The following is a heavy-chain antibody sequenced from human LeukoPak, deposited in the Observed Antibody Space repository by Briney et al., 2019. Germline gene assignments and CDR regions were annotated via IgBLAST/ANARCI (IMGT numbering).Heavy chain of an antibody. CDR2: IYPGDSDT. Sequence: GESLKISCKGSGYSLTTYWIVWVRQMPGKGLEWMGIIYPGDSDTRYSPSFQGQVTISADKSISTAYLQWSSLKTSDTAMYYCARELYSGSYFYWGQGTLVTVSS. CDR1: GYSLTTYW. V-gene: IGHV5-51*01. CDR3: ARELYSGSYFY. D-gene: IGHD1-26*01. J-gene: IGHJ4*02.